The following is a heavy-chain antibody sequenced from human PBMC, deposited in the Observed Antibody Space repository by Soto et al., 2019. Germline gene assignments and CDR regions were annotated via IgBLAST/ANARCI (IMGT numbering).Heavy chain of an antibody. CDR2: ISRDGSVK. CDR1: GFTFSTSG. V-gene: IGHV3-30*03. J-gene: IGHJ4*02. Sequence: QVQLVESGGGVVQPGTSLRLSCVASGFTFSTSGMHWVRQAPGKGLEWVAVISRDGSVKYYADSVKGRFTISRDTSKNTLYLQMISLRAEDTAVYYSAGEIASGYWGQGTLVTVSS. CDR3: AGEIASGY. D-gene: IGHD2-21*01.